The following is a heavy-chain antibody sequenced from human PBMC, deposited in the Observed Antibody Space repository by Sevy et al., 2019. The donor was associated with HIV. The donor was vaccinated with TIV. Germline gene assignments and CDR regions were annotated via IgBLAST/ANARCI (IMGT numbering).Heavy chain of an antibody. CDR1: GFTFDDYA. V-gene: IGHV3-9*01. J-gene: IGHJ4*02. D-gene: IGHD4-4*01. CDR2: ISWNSGSI. CDR3: AKDRMSGLQSPDY. Sequence: GGSLRLSCAASGFTFDDYAMHWVRQAPGKGLEWVSGISWNSGSIGYADSVKGRFTISRDNAKNSLYLQMNSLRAEDTALYYCAKDRMSGLQSPDYWGQGTLVTVSS.